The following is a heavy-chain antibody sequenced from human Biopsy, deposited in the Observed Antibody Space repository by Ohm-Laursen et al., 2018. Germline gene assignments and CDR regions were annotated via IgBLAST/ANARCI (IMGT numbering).Heavy chain of an antibody. Sequence: ASVKVSCKAFGDAFLGYYLHWVRQAPGQGLEWMGSIYPNSGDTDFAQKFQGRVSMTRDTSVSTAHLELSSLRSDDTAIYYCARDLLEWSLPSWGQGTLVTVSS. CDR3: ARDLLEWSLPS. V-gene: IGHV1-2*02. J-gene: IGHJ4*02. CDR1: GDAFLGYY. D-gene: IGHD3-3*01. CDR2: IYPNSGDT.